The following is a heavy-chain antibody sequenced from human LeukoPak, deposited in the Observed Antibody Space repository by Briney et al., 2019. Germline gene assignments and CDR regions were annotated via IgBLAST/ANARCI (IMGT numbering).Heavy chain of an antibody. V-gene: IGHV4-39*07. Sequence: SSETLSLTCTVSGGSISSNSYYWGWIRQPPGKGLEWIGSMYYSGSTYYNPSLKSRVTISGDTSKNQFSLKLSSVTAADTAVYYCAGGRRDAYNYNYWGQGTLVTVSS. D-gene: IGHD5-24*01. CDR2: MYYSGST. CDR3: AGGRRDAYNYNY. J-gene: IGHJ4*02. CDR1: GGSISSNSYY.